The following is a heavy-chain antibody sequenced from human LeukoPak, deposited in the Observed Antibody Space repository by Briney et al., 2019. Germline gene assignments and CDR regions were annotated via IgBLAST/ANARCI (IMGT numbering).Heavy chain of an antibody. CDR3: ARDYHYDGNRVGFDY. J-gene: IGHJ4*02. CDR1: GGSISSSSYY. D-gene: IGHD3-22*01. CDR2: IYYSGST. Sequence: SETLSLTCTVSGGSISSSSYYWSWIRQPPGKGLEWIGYIYYSGSTNYNPSLKSRVTISVDTSKNQFSLKLSSVTAADTAVYYCARDYHYDGNRVGFDYWGQGTLVTVSS. V-gene: IGHV4-61*01.